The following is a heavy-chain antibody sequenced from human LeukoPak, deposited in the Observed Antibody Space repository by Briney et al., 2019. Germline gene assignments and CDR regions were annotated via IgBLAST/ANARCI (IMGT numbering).Heavy chain of an antibody. CDR1: GHSFIIYY. D-gene: IGHD7-27*01. V-gene: IGHV1-2*02. J-gene: IGHJ2*01. CDR3: ASQSDLGQFDL. Sequence: GASVKVSCKASGHSFIIYYIHWGRQAPGQRREWMGSIYPSSGGKKYAQIFQGRVTMPRDTSISTAYMALSGLTSDATAVYYCASQSDLGQFDLWGRGTLVTVSS. CDR2: IYPSSGGK.